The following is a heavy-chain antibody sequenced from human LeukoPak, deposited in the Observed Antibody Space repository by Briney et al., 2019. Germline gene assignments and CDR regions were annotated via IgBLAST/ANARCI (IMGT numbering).Heavy chain of an antibody. CDR3: ARTHYGSGSYYGLDY. V-gene: IGHV4-34*01. J-gene: IGHJ4*02. Sequence: SETLSLTCAVYGGSFSGYHWSWIRQPPGKGLEWIGEINHSGSTNYNPSLKSRVTISVDTSKNQFSLKLSSVTAADTAVYYCARTHYGSGSYYGLDYWDQGTLVTVSS. D-gene: IGHD3-10*01. CDR1: GGSFSGYH. CDR2: INHSGST.